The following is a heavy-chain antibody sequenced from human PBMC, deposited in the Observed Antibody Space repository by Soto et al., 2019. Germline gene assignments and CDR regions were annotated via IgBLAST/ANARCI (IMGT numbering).Heavy chain of an antibody. V-gene: IGHV1-69*13. J-gene: IGHJ5*02. Sequence: SVKVSCKASGYTFTSYGISWVRQAPGQGLEWMGGIIPIFGTANYAQKFQGRVTITADESTSTAYMELSSLRSEDTAVYYCARSVVVVAAKHHSRPNNWFDPWGQGTLVTVSS. CDR2: IIPIFGTA. D-gene: IGHD2-15*01. CDR3: ARSVVVVAAKHHSRPNNWFDP. CDR1: GYTFTSYG.